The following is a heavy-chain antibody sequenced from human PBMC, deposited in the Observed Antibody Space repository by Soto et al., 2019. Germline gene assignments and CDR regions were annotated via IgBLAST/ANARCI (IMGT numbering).Heavy chain of an antibody. CDR3: AKGRYAYDSSGHDY. D-gene: IGHD3-22*01. Sequence: EVQLLESGGGLVQPGGSLRLSCAASGFAFSSHAMNWVRQAPGKGLEWVSGISGSGGRTYYADSVKGRFTISRDNSKNTLDLQMNSLRAEDTAVYYCAKGRYAYDSSGHDYWGLGTLGTVSS. J-gene: IGHJ4*02. V-gene: IGHV3-23*01. CDR1: GFAFSSHA. CDR2: ISGSGGRT.